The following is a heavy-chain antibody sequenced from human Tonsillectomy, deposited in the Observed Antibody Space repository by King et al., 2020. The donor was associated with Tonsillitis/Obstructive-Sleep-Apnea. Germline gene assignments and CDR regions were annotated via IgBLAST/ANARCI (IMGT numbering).Heavy chain of an antibody. CDR1: GGSISSYY. V-gene: IGHV4-59*01. Sequence: VQLQESGPGLVKPSETLSLTCTVSGGSISSYYWSWIRQPPGKGLEWIGYIYYSGSTTYNPSLKSRVTISVDTSKNQFSRKLSSVTAADTAVYYCASWVGGDRKGLTVTDYYNYYYMDVWGKGTTVTVSS. D-gene: IGHD4-17*01. J-gene: IGHJ6*03. CDR2: IYYSGST. CDR3: ASWVGGDRKGLTVTDYYNYYYMDV.